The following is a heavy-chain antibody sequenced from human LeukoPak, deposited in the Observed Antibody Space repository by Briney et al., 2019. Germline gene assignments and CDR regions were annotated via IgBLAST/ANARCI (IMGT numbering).Heavy chain of an antibody. CDR1: GFTFSSYS. D-gene: IGHD2-2*01. J-gene: IGHJ4*02. Sequence: GGSLRLSCAASGFTFSSYSMNWVRQAPGKGLEWVSSISSSSSYIYYADSVKGRFTISRDNSKNTLYLQMNSLGVEDTAVYYCAKGDCSFTSCYGANWGQGTLVTVSS. CDR2: ISSSSSYI. V-gene: IGHV3-21*01. CDR3: AKGDCSFTSCYGAN.